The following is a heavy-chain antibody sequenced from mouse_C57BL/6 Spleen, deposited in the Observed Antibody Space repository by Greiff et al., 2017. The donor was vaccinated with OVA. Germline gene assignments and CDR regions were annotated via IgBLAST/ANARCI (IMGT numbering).Heavy chain of an antibody. CDR1: GFNIKDDY. CDR3: TTGRAVLQVH. V-gene: IGHV14-4*01. D-gene: IGHD1-1*01. Sequence: VHVKQSGAELVRPGASVKLSCTASGFNIKDDYMHWVKQRPEQGLEWIGWIDPENGDTEYASKFQGKATITADTSSNTAYLQLSSLTSEDTAVYYCTTGRAVLQVHWGQGTTLTVSS. CDR2: IDPENGDT. J-gene: IGHJ2*01.